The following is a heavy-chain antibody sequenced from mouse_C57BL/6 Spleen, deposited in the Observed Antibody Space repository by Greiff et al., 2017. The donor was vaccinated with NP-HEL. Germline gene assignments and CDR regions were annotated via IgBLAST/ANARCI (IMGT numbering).Heavy chain of an antibody. Sequence: EVMLVESGGGLVKPGGSLKLSCAASGFTFSSYAMPWVRQTPEKRLEWVATISDGGSYTYYPDNVKGRVTISRDNAKTNLYLQMSHLKSEDTAMYYCPRESLAAYFDVWGTGTTVTVSS. CDR2: ISDGGSYT. J-gene: IGHJ1*03. CDR3: PRESLAAYFDV. CDR1: GFTFSSYA. V-gene: IGHV5-4*03.